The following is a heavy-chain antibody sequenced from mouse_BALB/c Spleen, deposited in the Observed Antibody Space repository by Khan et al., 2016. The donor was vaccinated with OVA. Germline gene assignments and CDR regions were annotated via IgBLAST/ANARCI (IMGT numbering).Heavy chain of an antibody. V-gene: IGHV1-7*01. CDR2: INPTSGYT. J-gene: IGHJ2*01. CDR1: GYTFTSYW. Sequence: VQLQQSGAELAKLGASVKMSCKASGYTFTSYWMHWIKQRPGQGLEWIGYINPTSGYTDYNQKFKDKATLTADKSSSTAYMQLSSLTSDDSAVYYCARDRIDYWGQGTALTVSS. CDR3: ARDRIDY.